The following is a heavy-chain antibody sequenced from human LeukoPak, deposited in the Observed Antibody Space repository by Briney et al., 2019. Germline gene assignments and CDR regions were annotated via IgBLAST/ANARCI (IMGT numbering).Heavy chain of an antibody. Sequence: PGGSLRLSCAASGFTFSSYAMSWVRQAPGKGLEWVSAISGSGGSTYYADSVKGRFTISRDNSKNTLYLQMNSLRAEDTAVYYCALLPLSGSYEGPYDYWGQGTLVTVSS. J-gene: IGHJ4*02. CDR3: ALLPLSGSYEGPYDY. V-gene: IGHV3-23*01. CDR2: ISGSGGST. CDR1: GFTFSSYA. D-gene: IGHD1-26*01.